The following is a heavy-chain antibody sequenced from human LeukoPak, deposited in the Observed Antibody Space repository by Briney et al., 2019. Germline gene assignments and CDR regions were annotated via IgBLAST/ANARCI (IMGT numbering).Heavy chain of an antibody. CDR3: ARLPGIVATIERYFDY. J-gene: IGHJ4*02. V-gene: IGHV5-51*01. CDR2: IYPGDSDT. Sequence: GESLKTSCKGSGYSFTTYWIGWVRQMPGKGLEWMGIIYPGDSDTRYSPSLQGQVTISADKSITTAYLQWISLKASDTAMYYCARLPGIVATIERYFDYWGQGTLVTVSS. D-gene: IGHD5-12*01. CDR1: GYSFTTYW.